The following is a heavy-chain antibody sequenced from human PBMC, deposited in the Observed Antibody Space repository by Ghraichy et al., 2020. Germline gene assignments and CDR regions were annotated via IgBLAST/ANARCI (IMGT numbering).Heavy chain of an antibody. J-gene: IGHJ6*02. CDR1: GGSISSYY. CDR3: ARVRDDYGDYEDYYYGMDV. V-gene: IGHV4-4*07. Sequence: SETLSLTCTVSGGSISSYYWSWIRQPAGKGLEWIGRIYTSGSTNYNPSLKSRVTMLVDTSKNQFSLKLSSVTAADTAVYYCARVRDDYGDYEDYYYGMDVWGQGTTVTVSS. CDR2: IYTSGST. D-gene: IGHD4-17*01.